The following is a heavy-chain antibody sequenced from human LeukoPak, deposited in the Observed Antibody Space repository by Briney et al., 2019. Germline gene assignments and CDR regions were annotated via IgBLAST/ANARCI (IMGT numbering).Heavy chain of an antibody. J-gene: IGHJ4*02. CDR1: GYTFSSYG. CDR3: ARASSGYTIFGVVIEN. D-gene: IGHD3-3*01. V-gene: IGHV1-18*01. Sequence: ASVKVSCKASGYTFSSYGITWVRQAPGQGLQWMGWISAYNGNTYFVQKLQDRVTMTTEPSTSTAYMELRSLKSDDTAVYYCARASSGYTIFGVVIENWGQGTLVTVSS. CDR2: ISAYNGNT.